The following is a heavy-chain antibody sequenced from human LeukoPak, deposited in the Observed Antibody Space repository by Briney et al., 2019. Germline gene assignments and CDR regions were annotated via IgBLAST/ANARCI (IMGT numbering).Heavy chain of an antibody. CDR1: GGSFSGYY. D-gene: IGHD3-22*01. J-gene: IGHJ4*02. CDR2: INHSGST. Sequence: SETPSLTCAVYGGSFSGYYWSWIRQPPGKGLGWIGEINHSGSTNYNPSLKSRVTISVDTSKNQFSLKLSSVTAADTAVYYCAGCDYYDSSGYRYPFDYWGQGTLVTVSS. CDR3: AGCDYYDSSGYRYPFDY. V-gene: IGHV4-34*01.